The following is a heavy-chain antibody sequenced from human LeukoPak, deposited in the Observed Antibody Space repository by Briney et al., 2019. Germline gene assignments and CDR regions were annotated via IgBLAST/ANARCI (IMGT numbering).Heavy chain of an antibody. Sequence: PGGSLRLSCAASGFTFSSYGMTWVRQAPGKGLEWVSAISGSGANTYYADSVKGRFTISRDNSKNTLYLQMNSLRAEDTAVYYCARTQTAYSYGHPYCFDYWGQGTLVTVSS. CDR3: ARTQTAYSYGHPYCFDY. CDR2: ISGSGANT. D-gene: IGHD5-18*01. V-gene: IGHV3-23*01. J-gene: IGHJ4*02. CDR1: GFTFSSYG.